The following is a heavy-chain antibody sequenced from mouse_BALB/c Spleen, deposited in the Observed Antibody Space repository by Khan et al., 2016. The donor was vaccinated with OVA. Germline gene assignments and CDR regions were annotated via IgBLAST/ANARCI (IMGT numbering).Heavy chain of an antibody. CDR3: TRRRIYDGYYGGAMDY. D-gene: IGHD2-3*01. V-gene: IGHV5-17*02. Sequence: EVQLQESGGGLVQPGGSRKLSCAASGFTLSSFGMHWVRQAPEKGLEWVAYISSGSNTINYADTVKGRFTISRDNSQNTLFLQMTSLRSEDTAMYYCTRRRIYDGYYGGAMDYWGQGTSVTGSS. CDR2: ISSGSNTI. CDR1: GFTLSSFG. J-gene: IGHJ4*01.